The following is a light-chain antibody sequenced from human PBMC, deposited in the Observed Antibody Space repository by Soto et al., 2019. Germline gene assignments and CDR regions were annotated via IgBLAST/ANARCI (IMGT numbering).Light chain of an antibody. CDR2: DAS. Sequence: EIVLTQSPDTLSLSPGERATISCRASQSIAKNYLAWYQQKPGQAPRLLIYDASSRATGIPDRFTGSGSGADFALTIHRLEAEEFAVYYCQQCAYSPRTFGQGTKVEVK. V-gene: IGKV3-20*01. J-gene: IGKJ1*01. CDR1: QSIAKNY. CDR3: QQCAYSPRT.